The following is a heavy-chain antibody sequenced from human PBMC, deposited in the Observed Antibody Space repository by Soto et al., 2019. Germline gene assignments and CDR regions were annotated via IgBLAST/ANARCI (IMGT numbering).Heavy chain of an antibody. V-gene: IGHV3-21*01. CDR3: AVEIRSYPIYYYYGMDV. CDR1: GFTFSSYS. J-gene: IGHJ6*02. CDR2: ISSSSSYI. Sequence: GGSLRLSCAASGFTFSSYSMNWVRQAPGKGLEWVSSISSSSSYIYYADSVKGRFTISRDNAKNSLYLQMNSLRAEDTAVYYCAVEIRSYPIYYYYGMDVWGQGTTVTVSS.